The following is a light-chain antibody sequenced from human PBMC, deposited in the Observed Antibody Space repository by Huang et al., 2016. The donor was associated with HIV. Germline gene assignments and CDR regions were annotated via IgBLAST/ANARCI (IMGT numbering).Light chain of an antibody. CDR1: QSVGTN. Sequence: EIVMTQSPATLSMFPGGRVTLSCRASQSVGTNFAWYQQRRGQAPSLLMYDASTRATGIPARFSGSGSGTEFTLTITSLQSDDFAVYYCQQYSNWPPWTFGQGTEVEVK. V-gene: IGKV3-15*01. CDR3: QQYSNWPPWT. CDR2: DAS. J-gene: IGKJ1*01.